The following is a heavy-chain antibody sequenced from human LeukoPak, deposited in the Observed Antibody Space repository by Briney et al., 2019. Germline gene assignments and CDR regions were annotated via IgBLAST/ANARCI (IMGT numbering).Heavy chain of an antibody. Sequence: SETLSLTCTVSGGSISSYYWSWIRQPAGKGLEWIGRIYTSGSTNYNPSLKGRVTMSVDTSKNQFSLKLSSVTAADTAVYYCARMVRGVIRASYYMDVWGKGTTVTISS. D-gene: IGHD3-10*01. CDR2: IYTSGST. CDR1: GGSISSYY. J-gene: IGHJ6*03. V-gene: IGHV4-4*07. CDR3: ARMVRGVIRASYYMDV.